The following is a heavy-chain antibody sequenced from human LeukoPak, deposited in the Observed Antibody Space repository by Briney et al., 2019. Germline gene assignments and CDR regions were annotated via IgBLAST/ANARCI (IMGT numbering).Heavy chain of an antibody. CDR1: GGSISSGSYY. Sequence: SQTLSLTCTVSGGSISSGSYYWSWIRQPAGKGLEWIGRIYTSGSTNYNPSLKSRVTISVDTSKNQFSLKLSSVTAADTAVYYCAREYTGYSGYDLALPYYYYYMDVWGKGTTVTISS. D-gene: IGHD5-12*01. CDR3: AREYTGYSGYDLALPYYYYYMDV. J-gene: IGHJ6*03. V-gene: IGHV4-61*02. CDR2: IYTSGST.